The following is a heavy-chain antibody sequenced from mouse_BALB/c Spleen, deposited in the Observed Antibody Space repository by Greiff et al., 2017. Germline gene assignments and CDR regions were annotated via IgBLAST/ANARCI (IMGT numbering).Heavy chain of an antibody. CDR3: ARSGYDYDDYYAMDY. J-gene: IGHJ4*01. CDR2: INPSTGYT. Sequence: VQLQQSGAELAKPGASVKMSCKASGYTFTSYWMHWVKQRPGQGLEWIGYINPSTGYTEYNQKFKDKATLTADKSSSTAYMQLSSLTSEDSAVYYCARSGYDYDDYYAMDYWGQGTSVTVSS. D-gene: IGHD2-4*01. V-gene: IGHV1-7*01. CDR1: GYTFTSYW.